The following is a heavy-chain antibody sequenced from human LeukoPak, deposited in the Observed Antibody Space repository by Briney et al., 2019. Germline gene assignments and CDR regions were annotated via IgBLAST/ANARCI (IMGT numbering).Heavy chain of an antibody. D-gene: IGHD3-10*01. CDR3: AREGAYYYGSGSYFY. CDR1: GYSISSGYY. J-gene: IGHJ4*02. Sequence: SETLSLTCTVSGYSISSGYYWGWLRQPPGKGLEWIGSIYHSGSTYYNPSLKSRVTISVDTSKNQFSLKLSSVTAADTAVYYCAREGAYYYGSGSYFYWGQGTLVTVSS. CDR2: IYHSGST. V-gene: IGHV4-38-2*02.